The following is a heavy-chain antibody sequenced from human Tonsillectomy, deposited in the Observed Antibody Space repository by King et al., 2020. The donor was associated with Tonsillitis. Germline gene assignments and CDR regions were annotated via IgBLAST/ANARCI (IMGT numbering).Heavy chain of an antibody. CDR3: ARDENWAFDY. J-gene: IGHJ4*02. CDR1: GFTFSSYS. D-gene: IGHD7-27*01. CDR2: ITRDSGIM. V-gene: IGHV3-48*01. Sequence: VQLVESGGGLVQPGGSLRLSCAASGFTFSSYSVNWVRQAPGKGLEWVAHITRDSGIMTYGDSVKGRFTISRDNAKNSLYLEMNSLRAEDTAVYYCARDENWAFDYWGQGTLVTVSS.